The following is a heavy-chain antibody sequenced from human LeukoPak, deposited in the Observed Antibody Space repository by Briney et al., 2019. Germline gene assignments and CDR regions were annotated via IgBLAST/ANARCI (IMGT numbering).Heavy chain of an antibody. D-gene: IGHD3-22*01. CDR2: INSDGSST. J-gene: IGHJ3*02. V-gene: IGHV3-74*01. CDR3: ARDRYYDSSGFSLADAFDI. CDR1: GFTLSSYW. Sequence: GGSLRLSCAASGFTLSSYWMHWVRQAPGKGLVWVSRINSDGSSTSYADSVKGRFTISRDNAKNTLYLQMNSLRAEDTAVYYCARDRYYDSSGFSLADAFDIWGQGTMVTVSS.